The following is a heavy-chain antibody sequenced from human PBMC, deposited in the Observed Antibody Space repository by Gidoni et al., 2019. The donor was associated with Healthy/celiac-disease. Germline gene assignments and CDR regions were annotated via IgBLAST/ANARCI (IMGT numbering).Heavy chain of an antibody. V-gene: IGHV3-23*01. D-gene: IGHD3-22*01. CDR2: IRGSGGST. J-gene: IGHJ4*02. Sequence: EVQLLESGGGLVQPGGSLRLSCAASGFPFSSYAMSWVRQAPGKGLEWVSAIRGSGGSTYYADSVKGRFTISRDNSKNTLYLQMNSLRAEDTAVYYCAKWDSSGYYPRPFDYWGQGTLVTVSS. CDR1: GFPFSSYA. CDR3: AKWDSSGYYPRPFDY.